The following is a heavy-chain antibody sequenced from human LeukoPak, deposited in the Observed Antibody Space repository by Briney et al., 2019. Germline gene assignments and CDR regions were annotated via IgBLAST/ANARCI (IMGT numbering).Heavy chain of an antibody. V-gene: IGHV4-39*01. CDR1: GGSISSSSYY. Sequence: SETLSLTCTVSGGSISSSSYYWGWIRQPPGKGLEWIGSIYYSGSTYYNPSLKSRVTISVDTSKNQFSLKMKSVTAADTAVYYCARARGTVAIDYWGQGTRVTVSS. J-gene: IGHJ4*02. CDR2: IYYSGST. D-gene: IGHD5-12*01. CDR3: ARARGTVAIDY.